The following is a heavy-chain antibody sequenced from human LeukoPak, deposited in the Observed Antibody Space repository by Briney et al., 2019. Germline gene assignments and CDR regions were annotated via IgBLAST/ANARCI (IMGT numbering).Heavy chain of an antibody. J-gene: IGHJ4*02. CDR2: IYYSGST. V-gene: IGHV4-59*02. CDR3: ARGRYRLDY. D-gene: IGHD1-1*01. Sequence: SETLSLTCTVSGGAVSNYYWTWIRQPPGKGLEWIGFIYYSGSTNYNPSLKSRVTISVDTSRNQLSLRLSSVTAADTAVYYCARGRYRLDYWGQGTLVTVSS. CDR1: GGAVSNYY.